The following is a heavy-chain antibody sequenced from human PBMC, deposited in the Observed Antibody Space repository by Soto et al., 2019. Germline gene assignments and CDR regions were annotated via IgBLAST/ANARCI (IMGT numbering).Heavy chain of an antibody. CDR3: AKGTSWSPALALDI. CDR2: ISGSGGST. J-gene: IGHJ3*02. CDR1: GFTFSSYA. V-gene: IGHV3-23*01. Sequence: GGSLRISCAASGFTFSSYAMKWVRQAPGKGLEWVSAISGSGGSTYYSDSVNDRFTISRDSSKNTLYLQMNSLRAEDTAVYYCAKGTSWSPALALDIWGQATMVTVS.